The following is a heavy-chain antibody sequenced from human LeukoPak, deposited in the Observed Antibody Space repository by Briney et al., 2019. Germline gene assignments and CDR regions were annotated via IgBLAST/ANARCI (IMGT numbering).Heavy chain of an antibody. CDR2: IYYSGST. V-gene: IGHV4-39*01. CDR1: GGSISSSDYF. D-gene: IGHD2-2*01. J-gene: IGHJ4*02. Sequence: SETLSLTCTVSGGSISSSDYFWGWIRQPPGKEPEWIGSIYYSGSTYYNPSLKSRVIMSVDTSKNQFSLKLTSVTAADTSVYYCARICSSRSCQADYWGLGTLVVVSS. CDR3: ARICSSRSCQADY.